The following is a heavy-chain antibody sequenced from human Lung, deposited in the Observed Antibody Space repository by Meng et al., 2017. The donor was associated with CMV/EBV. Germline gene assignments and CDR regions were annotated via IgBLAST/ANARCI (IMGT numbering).Heavy chain of an antibody. CDR2: ISYDGSNK. CDR3: ARDHNLGFDY. J-gene: IGHJ4*02. D-gene: IGHD1-1*01. CDR1: GFTFSSYA. Sequence: SXKISCASSGFTFSSYAMHWVRQAPGKWLEWVAVISYDGSNKYYADAVKGRFTISRDNSKNTLYLQMNSLRAEYTAVYYCARDHNLGFDYWGQGTVVTVSS. V-gene: IGHV3-30-3*01.